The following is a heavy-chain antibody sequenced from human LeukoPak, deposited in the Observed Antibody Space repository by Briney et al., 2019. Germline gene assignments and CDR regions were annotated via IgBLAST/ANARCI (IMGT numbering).Heavy chain of an antibody. D-gene: IGHD2-15*01. CDR1: GYSFTSYW. CDR2: IDPSDSYT. CDR3: ARQDCSGGSCFRNYWFDP. Sequence: GESLKISCKGSGYSFTSYWISRVRQMPGKGLEWMGRIDPSDSYTNYSPSFQGHVTISADKSISTAYLQWSSLKASDTAMYYCARQDCSGGSCFRNYWFDPWGQGTLVTVSS. J-gene: IGHJ5*02. V-gene: IGHV5-10-1*01.